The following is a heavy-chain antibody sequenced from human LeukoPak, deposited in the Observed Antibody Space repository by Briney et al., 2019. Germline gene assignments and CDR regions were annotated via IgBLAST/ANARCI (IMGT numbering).Heavy chain of an antibody. CDR3: AKDGGITTPFDY. CDR1: GFTFSSYG. Sequence: PGGSLRLSCAASGFTFSSYGMHWVRQAPGKGLEWVAFIRYDGSNKYYADSVKGRFTIYRDNSKNTLYLQMNSLRAEDTAVYYCAKDGGITTPFDYWGQGTLVTVSS. CDR2: IRYDGSNK. V-gene: IGHV3-30*02. D-gene: IGHD3-16*01. J-gene: IGHJ4*02.